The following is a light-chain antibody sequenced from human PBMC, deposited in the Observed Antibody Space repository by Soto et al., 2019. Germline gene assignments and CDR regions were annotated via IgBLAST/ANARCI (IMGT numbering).Light chain of an antibody. CDR1: QSLFFTSNKKNY. CDR3: QQRSDSPPLT. CDR2: WAS. Sequence: DIVMTQSPDSLAVSLGETAAINCKSNQSLFFTSNKKNYLAWYRQKPGQPPKLIISWASSRESGVPDRFSGGGSGTDFTLTISSLETEDFAVYYCQQRSDSPPLTFGGGTKVEIK. V-gene: IGKV4-1*01. J-gene: IGKJ4*01.